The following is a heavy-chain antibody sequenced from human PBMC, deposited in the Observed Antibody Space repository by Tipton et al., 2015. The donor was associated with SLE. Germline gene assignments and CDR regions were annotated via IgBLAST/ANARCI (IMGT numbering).Heavy chain of an antibody. CDR1: GFTFSSYS. J-gene: IGHJ4*02. CDR3: ARDYSGSYYPCFDY. V-gene: IGHV3-21*01. D-gene: IGHD1-26*01. CDR2: ISSSSSYI. Sequence: GSLRLSCAASGFTFSSYSMNWVRQDPGKGLEWVSSISSSSSYIYYADSVKGRFTISRDNAKNSLYLQMNSLRAEDTAVYYCARDYSGSYYPCFDYWGQGTLVTVSS.